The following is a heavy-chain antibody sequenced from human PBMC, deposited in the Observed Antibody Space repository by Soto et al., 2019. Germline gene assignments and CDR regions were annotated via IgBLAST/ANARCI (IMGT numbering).Heavy chain of an antibody. D-gene: IGHD3-16*01. CDR3: ARDPVVTLLGEY. V-gene: IGHV1-69*08. CDR2: IIPILGIA. J-gene: IGHJ4*02. Sequence: QVQLVQSGAEVKKPGSSVKVSCKASGGTFSSYTISWVRQAPGQGLEWMGRIIPILGIANYAQKFQGRVTITADKSTSKAYMELSSLRAEDTAVYYCARDPVVTLLGEYWGQGTLVTVSS. CDR1: GGTFSSYT.